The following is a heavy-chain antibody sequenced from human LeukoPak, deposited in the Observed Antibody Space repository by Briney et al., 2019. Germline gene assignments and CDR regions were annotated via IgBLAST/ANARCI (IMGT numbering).Heavy chain of an antibody. Sequence: ASVTVSSTPSVYTLTVYYLHWVRQAPRQALGWMGWMNLNTGATMYTQKFQNRASMSRDTSSSTACLELTSLRSADTAVYFCARDRVGAGWPRPYYFEFWGQGTLVTVSS. D-gene: IGHD6-19*01. CDR3: ARDRVGAGWPRPYYFEF. CDR1: VYTLTVYY. J-gene: IGHJ4*02. CDR2: MNLNTGAT. V-gene: IGHV1-2*02.